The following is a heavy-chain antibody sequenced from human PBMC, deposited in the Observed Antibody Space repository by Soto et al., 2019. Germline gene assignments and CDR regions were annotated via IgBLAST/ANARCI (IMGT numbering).Heavy chain of an antibody. Sequence: GGSLRLSCAASGFTFSSYWMHWVRQAPGKGLVWVSRINSDGSSTSYEDSVKGRFTISRDNAKNTLYLQMNSLRAEDTAVYYCARDRSGYYGSGSYFSWFDPWGQGTLVTVSS. CDR3: ARDRSGYYGSGSYFSWFDP. V-gene: IGHV3-74*01. J-gene: IGHJ5*02. D-gene: IGHD3-10*01. CDR1: GFTFSSYW. CDR2: INSDGSST.